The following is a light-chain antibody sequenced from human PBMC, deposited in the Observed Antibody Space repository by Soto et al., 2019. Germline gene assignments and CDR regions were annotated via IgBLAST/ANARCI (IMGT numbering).Light chain of an antibody. V-gene: IGLV2-14*03. CDR3: NSYTTSSTLV. CDR2: EVT. Sequence: QSALTQPASVSGSPGQSITVSCTGTSSDVGGYNFVSWYQQHPGKAPKLMIYEVTSRPSGVSNRFSGSKSGNTASLTISGLLAEDEADYYCNSYTTSSTLVFGTGTKVTVL. J-gene: IGLJ1*01. CDR1: SSDVGGYNF.